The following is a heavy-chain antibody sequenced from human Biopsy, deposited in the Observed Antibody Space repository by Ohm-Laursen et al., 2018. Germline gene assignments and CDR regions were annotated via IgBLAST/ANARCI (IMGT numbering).Heavy chain of an antibody. CDR1: GYTFTDYS. CDR2: VNPNSGAT. Sequence: SVKISCKASGYTFTDYSLHWVRQAPGQGLEWMGWVNPNSGATNYAQKFQGRVTMTSDTSISTAYIELRRLISDDTAVYFCARDRMVTIITLVRADTFDIWGQGTLVSVSS. D-gene: IGHD3-10*01. J-gene: IGHJ3*02. V-gene: IGHV1-2*02. CDR3: ARDRMVTIITLVRADTFDI.